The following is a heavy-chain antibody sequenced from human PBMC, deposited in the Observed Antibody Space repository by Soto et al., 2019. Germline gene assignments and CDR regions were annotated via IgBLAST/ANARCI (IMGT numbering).Heavy chain of an antibody. Sequence: ALVKVCCNASGYTFTGYYMHWVRQAPGQGLEWMGWINPNSGGTNYTQKFQGSVTMTRDTAISRAYMELSRRRSDDTAVYYCARTSPDGQAVSYYYGMDVWVQGTTVTVSS. J-gene: IGHJ6*02. CDR3: ARTSPDGQAVSYYYGMDV. D-gene: IGHD2-15*01. CDR2: INPNSGGT. CDR1: GYTFTGYY. V-gene: IGHV1-2*02.